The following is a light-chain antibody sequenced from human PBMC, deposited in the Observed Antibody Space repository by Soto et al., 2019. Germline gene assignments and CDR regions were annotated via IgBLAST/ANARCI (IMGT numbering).Light chain of an antibody. CDR2: ATS. CDR1: QSVNSGY. CDR3: QQFDSSRIYS. J-gene: IGKJ2*01. V-gene: IGKV3-20*01. Sequence: IVLTQSPGTLSLSPGERATLSCRASQSVNSGYLAWYQQKPGQAPRLLIYATSIRTTDFTDRFSGSGSGTDFTLTISGVEPEDCAVYYCHCQQFDSSRIYSFGRGTKLEIK.